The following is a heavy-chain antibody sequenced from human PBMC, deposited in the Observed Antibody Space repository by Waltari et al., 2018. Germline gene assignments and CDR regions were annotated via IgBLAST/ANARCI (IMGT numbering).Heavy chain of an antibody. CDR2: IKSKTDVGTT. Sequence: EVQLVESGGGLVKPGGSLRLSCAASGFTFSNAWMSWVRQAPGKGLEWVGRIKSKTDVGTTDYAAPVKGRFTISRDDSKNTLYLQMNSLRAEDTAVYYCARVPWELTYYYYYYMDVWGKGTTVTVSS. D-gene: IGHD1-26*01. V-gene: IGHV3-15*01. CDR3: ARVPWELTYYYYYYMDV. CDR1: GFTFSNAW. J-gene: IGHJ6*03.